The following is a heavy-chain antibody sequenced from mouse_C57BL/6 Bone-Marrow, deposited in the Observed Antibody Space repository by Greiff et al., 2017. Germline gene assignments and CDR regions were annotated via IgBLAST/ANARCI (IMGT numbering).Heavy chain of an antibody. D-gene: IGHD4-1*01. Sequence: QVQLQQPGAELVKPGASVKLSCKASGYTFTSYWMHWVKQRPGQGLEWIGMIHPNSGSTNYNEKFKSKATLTVDKSSSTAYMQLSSLTSEDSAVYYCARQTMGSLWFAYWGQGTLVTVSA. CDR3: ARQTMGSLWFAY. CDR1: GYTFTSYW. CDR2: IHPNSGST. V-gene: IGHV1-64*01. J-gene: IGHJ3*01.